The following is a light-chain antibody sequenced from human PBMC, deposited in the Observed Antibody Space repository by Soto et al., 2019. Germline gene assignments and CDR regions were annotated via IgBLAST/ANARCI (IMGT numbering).Light chain of an antibody. J-gene: IGLJ2*01. CDR1: SSDVGGYSH. Sequence: QSALTQPRSVSGSPGQSVTISCTGSSSDVGGYSHVSWFQQHPGKAPKLMIYDVTKRPSGVPDRFSGSKSGNTASLTISGLQAEDESDYYCCSFAGTYTIFGGGTQVTVL. V-gene: IGLV2-11*01. CDR3: CSFAGTYTI. CDR2: DVT.